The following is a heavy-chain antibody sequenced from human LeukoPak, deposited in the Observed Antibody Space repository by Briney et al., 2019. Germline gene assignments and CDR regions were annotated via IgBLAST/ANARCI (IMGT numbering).Heavy chain of an antibody. CDR3: ATIGSAALTDY. CDR2: ISGSGGST. Sequence: QSGGSLRLSCAASGFTFSSYALTWVRQAPGKGLECVSGISGSGGSTYYADSLKGRFTISRDNSKNTLYLQINSPRADDTAVYYCATIGSAALTDYWGQGTLVTVSS. J-gene: IGHJ4*02. D-gene: IGHD3-3*02. V-gene: IGHV3-23*01. CDR1: GFTFSSYA.